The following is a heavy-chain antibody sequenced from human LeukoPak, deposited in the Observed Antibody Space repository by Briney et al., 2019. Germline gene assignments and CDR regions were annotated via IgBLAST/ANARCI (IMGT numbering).Heavy chain of an antibody. CDR3: ARGYNYDSSGYPFDY. J-gene: IGHJ4*02. CDR2: ISGYSGNR. CDR1: GYTFTSYG. D-gene: IGHD3-22*01. Sequence: ASVKVSCKAPGYTFTSYGISWVRQAPGQGLEWMGWISGYSGNRNYAQKLQGRVTMTTDTSTSTAYMELRSLRSDDTAVYYCARGYNYDSSGYPFDYWGQGTLVTVSS. V-gene: IGHV1-18*04.